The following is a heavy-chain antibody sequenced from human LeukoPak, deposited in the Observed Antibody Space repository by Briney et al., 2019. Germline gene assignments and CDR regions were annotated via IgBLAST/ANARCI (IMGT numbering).Heavy chain of an antibody. V-gene: IGHV3-30*02. J-gene: IGHJ6*03. CDR3: AKDTVKVTTIRRVPHYMDV. D-gene: IGHD5-12*01. CDR2: TRYDGSNN. Sequence: GGSLRLSCAASGFTFSSYGIHWVRQAPGKGLEWVAFTRYDGSNNYYADSVKGRFTISRDNSKNTLYLQMNSLRAEDTAVYYCAKDTVKVTTIRRVPHYMDVWGKGTTVTISS. CDR1: GFTFSSYG.